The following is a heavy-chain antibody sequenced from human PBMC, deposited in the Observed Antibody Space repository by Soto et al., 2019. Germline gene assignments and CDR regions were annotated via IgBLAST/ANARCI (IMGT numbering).Heavy chain of an antibody. CDR3: ASNPDHDAFDI. J-gene: IGHJ3*02. CDR1: SGPSIRAA. V-gene: IGHV6-1*01. CDR2: TYYRSKWYN. Sequence: SGPSIRAARNWIRQSPSRGLEWLGRTYYRSKWYNDYAVSVKSRITINPDTSKNQFSLQLNSVTPEDTAVYYCASNPDHDAFDIWGQGTMVTVSS.